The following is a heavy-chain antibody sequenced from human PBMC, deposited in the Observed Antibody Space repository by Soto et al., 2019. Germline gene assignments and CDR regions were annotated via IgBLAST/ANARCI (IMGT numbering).Heavy chain of an antibody. CDR2: IIPIFGTA. D-gene: IGHD4-17*01. J-gene: IGHJ5*02. Sequence: SVKVSCKASGGTFSSYAISWVRQAPGQGLEWMGGIIPIFGTANYAQKFQGRVTITADESTSTAYMELSSLRSEDTAVYYCARAATVTTLLNWFAPWGQGSLVTVSS. CDR1: GGTFSSYA. CDR3: ARAATVTTLLNWFAP. V-gene: IGHV1-69*13.